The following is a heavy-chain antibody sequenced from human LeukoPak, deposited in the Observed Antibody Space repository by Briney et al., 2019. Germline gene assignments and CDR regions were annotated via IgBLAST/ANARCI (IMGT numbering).Heavy chain of an antibody. CDR3: AKDEGIAAAGVAVDY. CDR2: ISYDGSNK. V-gene: IGHV3-30*04. Sequence: GGSLRLSCAASGFTFSSYAMHWVRQAPGKGLEWVAVISYDGSNKYYADSVKGRFTISRDNSKNTLYLQMNSLRAEDTAVYYCAKDEGIAAAGVAVDYWGQGTLVTVSS. D-gene: IGHD6-13*01. J-gene: IGHJ4*02. CDR1: GFTFSSYA.